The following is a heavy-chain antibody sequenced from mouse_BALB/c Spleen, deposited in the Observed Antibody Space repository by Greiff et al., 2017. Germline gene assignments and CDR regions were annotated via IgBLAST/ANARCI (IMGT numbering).Heavy chain of an antibody. CDR1: GFTFSSYT. CDR2: ISNGGGST. Sequence: EVKLMESGGGLVQPGGSLKLSCAASGFTFSSYTMSWVRQTPEKRLEWVAYISNGGGSTYYPDTVKGRFTISRDNAKNTLYLQMSSLKSEDTAMYYCARQGRSDAMDYWGQGTSVTVSS. J-gene: IGHJ4*01. CDR3: ARQGRSDAMDY. V-gene: IGHV5-12-2*01.